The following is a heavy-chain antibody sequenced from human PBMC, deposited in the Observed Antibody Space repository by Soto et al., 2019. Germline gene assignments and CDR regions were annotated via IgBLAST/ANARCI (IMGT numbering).Heavy chain of an antibody. J-gene: IGHJ6*02. V-gene: IGHV3-43*01. CDR3: ARETLSYGSALNV. D-gene: IGHD3-16*01. Sequence: GGSLRLSCAASGFKFEDYNMHWVRQAPGKGLEWVSFISWNGGNTFYADSVKGRFTISRDSSKKSVSLQINSLRSEDTALYYCARETLSYGSALNVWGQGTTVTVSS. CDR1: GFKFEDYN. CDR2: ISWNGGNT.